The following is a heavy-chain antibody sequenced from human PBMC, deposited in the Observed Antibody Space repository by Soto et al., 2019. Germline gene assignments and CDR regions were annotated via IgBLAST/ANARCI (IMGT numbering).Heavy chain of an antibody. CDR1: RFTLSSYS. V-gene: IGHV3-30-3*01. Sequence: PGGSLRLSCAASRFTLSSYSMHWVRQAPGKGLEWVAVSSYDGSNKYYADSVKGRFTISRDNSKKTLYLKMNSLSAEDTAVYYCARASSVVITRFDYLRQRTLFALSS. J-gene: IGHJ4*02. CDR2: SSYDGSNK. D-gene: IGHD3-22*01. CDR3: ARASSVVITRFDY.